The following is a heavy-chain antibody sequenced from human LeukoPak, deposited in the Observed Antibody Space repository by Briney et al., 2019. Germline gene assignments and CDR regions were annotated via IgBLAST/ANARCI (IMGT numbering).Heavy chain of an antibody. CDR3: ARGYSSGWLFDY. Sequence: GGSLRLSFAASGFTFDDYGMSWGRQAPGKGLEGVSGINWNGGTTSYADSVKGRFTISRDNAKNSLYLQMNSLRAEDTALYYCARGYSSGWLFDYWGQGTLVTVSS. V-gene: IGHV3-20*03. D-gene: IGHD6-19*01. J-gene: IGHJ4*02. CDR1: GFTFDDYG. CDR2: INWNGGTT.